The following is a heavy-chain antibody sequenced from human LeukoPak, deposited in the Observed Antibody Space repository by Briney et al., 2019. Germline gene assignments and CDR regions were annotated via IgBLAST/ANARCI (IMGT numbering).Heavy chain of an antibody. CDR3: ASGSYRYYYYGMDV. CDR2: ISYDGSNK. Sequence: GGSLRLSCAASGFTFSSSGMHWVRQAPGKGLEWVAVISYDGSNKYYADSVKGRFTISRDNSKNTLYLQMNSLRAEDTAVYYRASGSYRYYYYGMDVWGQGTTVTVSS. CDR1: GFTFSSSG. V-gene: IGHV3-30*03. J-gene: IGHJ6*02. D-gene: IGHD1-26*01.